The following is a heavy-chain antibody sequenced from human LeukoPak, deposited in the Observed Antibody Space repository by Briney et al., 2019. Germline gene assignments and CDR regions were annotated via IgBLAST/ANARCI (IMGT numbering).Heavy chain of an antibody. Sequence: GGSLRLSRVASGFTFSTYAMSWVRQTPGKGLEWVSAISGAGGTTYYADSVKSRFTISRDNSKNTLYLQMNSLRAEDTAMYYCARPYDTSGYWLLGYWGQGTLVTVSS. CDR3: ARPYDTSGYWLLGY. D-gene: IGHD3-22*01. V-gene: IGHV3-23*01. CDR2: ISGAGGTT. CDR1: GFTFSTYA. J-gene: IGHJ4*02.